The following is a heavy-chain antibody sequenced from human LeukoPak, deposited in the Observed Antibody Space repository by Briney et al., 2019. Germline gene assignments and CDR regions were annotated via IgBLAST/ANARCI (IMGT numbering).Heavy chain of an antibody. V-gene: IGHV3-74*01. CDR3: TRVGYCATTSCRTAFDI. J-gene: IGHJ3*02. D-gene: IGHD2-2*01. CDR1: GFTFSNYW. Sequence: GGSMRLSCAVSGFTFSNYWMHWVRQVAGKGLVWVSRINTDGSTTNYADSVKGRFTISRDNAKNTLYLQMNSLRAEDTAVYYCTRVGYCATTSCRTAFDIWGQGTMVTVSS. CDR2: INTDGSTT.